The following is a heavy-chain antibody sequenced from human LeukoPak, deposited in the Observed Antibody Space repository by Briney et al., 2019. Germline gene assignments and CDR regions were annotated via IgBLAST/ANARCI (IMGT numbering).Heavy chain of an antibody. V-gene: IGHV1-2*02. Sequence: ASVKVSCKASGYTFTGYYMHWVRQAPGQGLEWMGWINPNSGGTNYAQKFQGRVTMTRDTSISTAYMELSRLRSDDTAVYYCVRGEGEGELLNWYFDYWGQGTLVTVSS. CDR1: GYTFTGYY. J-gene: IGHJ4*02. CDR3: VRGEGEGELLNWYFDY. D-gene: IGHD1-26*01. CDR2: INPNSGGT.